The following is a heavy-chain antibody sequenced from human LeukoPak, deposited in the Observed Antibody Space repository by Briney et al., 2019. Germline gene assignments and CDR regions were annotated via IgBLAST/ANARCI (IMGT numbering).Heavy chain of an antibody. Sequence: SETLSLTCTVSGGSISNGNYYWGWIRQPPGKGLEWIGEINHSGSTNYNPSLKSRVTISVDTSKNQFSLKLSSVTAADTAVYYCARYSSGWFDYWGQGTLVTVSS. D-gene: IGHD6-19*01. V-gene: IGHV4-39*07. CDR3: ARYSSGWFDY. CDR2: INHSGST. CDR1: GGSISNGNYY. J-gene: IGHJ4*02.